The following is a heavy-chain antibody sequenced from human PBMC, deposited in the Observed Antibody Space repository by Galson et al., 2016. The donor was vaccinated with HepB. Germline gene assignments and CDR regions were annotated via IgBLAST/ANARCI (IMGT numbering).Heavy chain of an antibody. V-gene: IGHV4-59*08. Sequence: SETLSLTCTVSGASISSHYWSWIRQPPGKGLEWIGYIFYSGSTNYKPSLKSRVTISVDRSNKQISLKLSSVTAADTAVYYCARHTGSSGWLWGQGTLVTVSS. D-gene: IGHD6-19*01. CDR2: IFYSGST. CDR1: GASISSHY. CDR3: ARHTGSSGWL. J-gene: IGHJ1*01.